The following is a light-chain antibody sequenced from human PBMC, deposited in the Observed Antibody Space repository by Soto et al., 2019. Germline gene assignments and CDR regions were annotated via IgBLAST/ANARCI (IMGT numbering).Light chain of an antibody. V-gene: IGLV2-14*01. Sequence: QSALTQPASVSGSPGQSITISCTGTSSDIGGHDYVFWYQQYPGKAPKLLISEVTNRPSGVSRRFSGSKSGATASLTITGLLAEDEADYYCSSYVGTNGGYVFGTGTKLTVL. CDR3: SSYVGTNGGYV. CDR1: SSDIGGHDY. CDR2: EVT. J-gene: IGLJ1*01.